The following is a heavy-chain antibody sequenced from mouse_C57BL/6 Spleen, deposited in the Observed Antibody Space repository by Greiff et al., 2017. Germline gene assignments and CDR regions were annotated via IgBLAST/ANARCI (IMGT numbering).Heavy chain of an antibody. CDR1: GYNITNTY. Sequence: EVQRVESVAELVRPGASVKLSCTASGYNITNTYMHWVKQRPEQGLEWIGRIDPANGNTKYAPKFQGKATITADTSSNTAYLQLSSLTSEDTAIYYCAREITTVEDYWGQGTSVTVSS. J-gene: IGHJ4*01. CDR3: AREITTVEDY. D-gene: IGHD1-1*01. V-gene: IGHV14-3*01. CDR2: IDPANGNT.